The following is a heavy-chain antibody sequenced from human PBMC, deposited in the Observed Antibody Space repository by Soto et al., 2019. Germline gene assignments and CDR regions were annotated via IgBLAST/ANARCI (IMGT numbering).Heavy chain of an antibody. CDR3: ARDLSWGSNWYYYMDV. CDR1: GFILSDCA. Sequence: EVQLVESGGGLVQPGGSLRLSCANSGFILSDCAMNWVRQAPGKGLEWVSYISSSSSVIDYADSVKGRFTVSRDNARNSLYLQMNSLRAEDTALYYCARDLSWGSNWYYYMDVWGKGTTVTVSS. CDR2: ISSSSSVI. V-gene: IGHV3-48*01. J-gene: IGHJ6*03. D-gene: IGHD7-27*01.